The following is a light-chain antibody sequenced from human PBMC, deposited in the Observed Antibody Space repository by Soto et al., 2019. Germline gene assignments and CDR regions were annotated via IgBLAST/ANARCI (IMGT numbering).Light chain of an antibody. Sequence: EIVLTQSPGTLSLSPGERATLSCRASQSVSSNHVAWYQQKPGQAPRLLIYGASTRASGIPDRFSGSGSGTDFTLTISRLEPEDLAMYYCQHYGSSPRTFGQGTKVDIK. CDR3: QHYGSSPRT. CDR1: QSVSSNH. V-gene: IGKV3-20*01. CDR2: GAS. J-gene: IGKJ1*01.